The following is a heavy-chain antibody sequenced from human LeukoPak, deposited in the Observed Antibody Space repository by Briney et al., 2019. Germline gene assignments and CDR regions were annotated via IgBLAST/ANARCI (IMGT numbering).Heavy chain of an antibody. Sequence: PGGSLRLSCAASGLTVSSNYMSWVRQAPGKGLEWVSVIYSGGSTYYADSVKGRFTISRDNSKNTLYLQMNSLRAEDTAVYYCAREGDSSSWRWGYFDYWGQGTLVTVSS. CDR3: AREGDSSSWRWGYFDY. CDR2: IYSGGST. V-gene: IGHV3-66*01. J-gene: IGHJ4*02. D-gene: IGHD6-13*01. CDR1: GLTVSSNY.